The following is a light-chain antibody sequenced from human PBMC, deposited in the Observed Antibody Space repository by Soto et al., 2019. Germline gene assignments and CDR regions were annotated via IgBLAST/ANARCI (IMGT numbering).Light chain of an antibody. V-gene: IGKV1-39*01. J-gene: IGKJ5*01. CDR1: QSIRTY. CDR3: QQYYSYPPNT. CDR2: DAS. Sequence: DIHMTQSPSSLSASVGDRVTITCRASQSIRTYLNWYQQKPGKAPNLLIYDASSLESGVPSRFSGSGSGTDFSLTISSLQAEDFATYYCQQYYSYPPNTFGQGTRLEIK.